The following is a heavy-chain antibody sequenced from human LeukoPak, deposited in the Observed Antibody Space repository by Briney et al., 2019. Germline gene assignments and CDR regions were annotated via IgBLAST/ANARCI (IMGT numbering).Heavy chain of an antibody. D-gene: IGHD3-10*01. CDR2: IYYSGNT. V-gene: IGHV4-59*01. CDR3: ARTGTRGNWFDP. CDR1: GGSISSYY. J-gene: IGHJ5*02. Sequence: SETLSLTCTVSGGSISSYYWSWIRQPPGKGLEWIGYIYYSGNTNYNPSLKSRVTISVDTSNSQFSLKLSSVTAADTAVYYCARTGTRGNWFDPWGQGTLVTVSS.